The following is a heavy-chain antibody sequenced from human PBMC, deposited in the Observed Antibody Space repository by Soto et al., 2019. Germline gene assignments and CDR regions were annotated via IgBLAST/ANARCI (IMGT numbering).Heavy chain of an antibody. V-gene: IGHV1-3*01. Sequence: ASVKVSCKASGGTFSSYAISWVRQAPGQRLEWMGWINAGNGNTKYSQKFQGRVTITRDTSASTAYMELSSLRSEDTAVYYCAKVGPTIDYWGQGTLVTVSS. CDR3: AKVGPTIDY. CDR1: GGTFSSYA. CDR2: INAGNGNT. D-gene: IGHD1-26*01. J-gene: IGHJ4*02.